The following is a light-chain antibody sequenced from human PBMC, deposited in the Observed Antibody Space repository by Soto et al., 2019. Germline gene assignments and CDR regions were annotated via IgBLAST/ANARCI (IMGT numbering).Light chain of an antibody. CDR1: QTINTY. V-gene: IGKV1-39*01. CDR2: AAS. J-gene: IGKJ3*01. Sequence: DIQMTQSPSSLSASVGDRVTITCRASQTINTYLNWYQQKPGKAPNLLIHAASSLQSWVPSRFSGSGSGTDFTLTISSLQPEDFATYYCQQSYRTPLTVGPGTKVDSK. CDR3: QQSYRTPLT.